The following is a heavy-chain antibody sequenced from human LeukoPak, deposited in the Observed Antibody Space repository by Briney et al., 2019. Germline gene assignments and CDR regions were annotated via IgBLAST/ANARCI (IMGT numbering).Heavy chain of an antibody. CDR1: GFTFNSYA. D-gene: IGHD3-10*01. CDR2: ISASGGST. CDR3: AKDRGHSRVYYYYAMDV. V-gene: IGHV3-23*01. J-gene: IGHJ6*02. Sequence: GGSLRLSCAASGFTFNSYAMSWVRQAPGKRLEWVSTISASGGSTHYADSVKGRLTISRDNSKSTLSLQMNSLRVEDTAVYYCAKDRGHSRVYYYYAMDVWGQGTTVTVSS.